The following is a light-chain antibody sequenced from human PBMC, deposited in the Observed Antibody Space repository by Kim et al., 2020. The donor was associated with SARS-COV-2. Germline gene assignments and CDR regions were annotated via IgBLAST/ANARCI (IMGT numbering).Light chain of an antibody. J-gene: IGLJ1*01. V-gene: IGLV2-14*03. CDR3: CSHSSTRTYV. CDR2: DVT. CDR1: NSDIGGYNY. Sequence: QSITISCTGTNSDIGGYNYVSWYQEHPDKAPQLMICDVTKRPSGVSNRFSGSKSGNTASLTISGLQAEDEADYYCCSHSSTRTYVFGSGTKVTVL.